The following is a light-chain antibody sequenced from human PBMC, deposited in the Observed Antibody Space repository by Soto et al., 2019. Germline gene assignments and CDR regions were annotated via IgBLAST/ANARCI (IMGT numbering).Light chain of an antibody. J-gene: IGKJ1*01. CDR1: QSVGGS. Sequence: EIVLTQSPGTRSLSPGERSTLSCRASQSVGGSLAWYVQRPGQAPRLLVYHTYHRETGIRDRFSASGSGTEFTLTISRLEPEDVAVYYCQQYESSPRTFGQGTKVDIK. CDR3: QQYESSPRT. V-gene: IGKV3-20*01. CDR2: HTY.